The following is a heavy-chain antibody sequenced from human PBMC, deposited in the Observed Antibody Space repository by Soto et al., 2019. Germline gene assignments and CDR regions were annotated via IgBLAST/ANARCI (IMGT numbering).Heavy chain of an antibody. CDR3: ARGWFGPDV. Sequence: EVQLVESGGGLVQPGGSLRLSCAASGFTLSGSSMHWVRQAPGKGLVWVSGIDNAGTDSTYADSVKGRFTSSRDNAKNMLYLQMNSLRVEDTAVYYCARGWFGPDVWGKGTTFTVSS. J-gene: IGHJ6*04. D-gene: IGHD3-10*01. V-gene: IGHV3-74*01. CDR2: IDNAGTDS. CDR1: GFTLSGSS.